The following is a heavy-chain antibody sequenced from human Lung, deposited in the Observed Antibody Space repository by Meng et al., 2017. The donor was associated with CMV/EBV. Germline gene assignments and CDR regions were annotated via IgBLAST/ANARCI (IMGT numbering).Heavy chain of an antibody. J-gene: IGHJ6*02. D-gene: IGHD3-22*01. CDR3: AREEILVEPSGVGRAKYYESGRDA. CDR2: MNTNSGNT. Sequence: ASVXVSCKASGYTFTRYDINWVRQAAGQGLEWMGWMNTNSGNTGYAQNFQGRVTMTRNTATGTAYMELTSMKSEDTAVYYCAREEILVEPSGVGRAKYYESGRDAWXQGTXVTVSS. V-gene: IGHV1-8*01. CDR1: GYTFTRYD.